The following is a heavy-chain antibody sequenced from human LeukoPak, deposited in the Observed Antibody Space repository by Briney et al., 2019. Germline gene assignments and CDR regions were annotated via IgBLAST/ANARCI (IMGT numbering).Heavy chain of an antibody. CDR3: ARLKYYYDSSGYRAEYFQH. D-gene: IGHD3-22*01. Sequence: PSGTLSLTCAVSGGSISSSNWWSWIRQPPGRGLEWIGYIYYSGSTNYNPSLKGRVTISVDTSKNQFSLKLSSVTAADTAVYYCARLKYYYDSSGYRAEYFQHWGQGTLVTVSS. CDR2: IYYSGST. J-gene: IGHJ1*01. V-gene: IGHV4-61*01. CDR1: GGSISSSNW.